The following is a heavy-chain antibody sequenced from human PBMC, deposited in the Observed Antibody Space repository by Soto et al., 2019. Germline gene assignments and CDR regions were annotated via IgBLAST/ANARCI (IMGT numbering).Heavy chain of an antibody. CDR3: ATGYCSSTSCLPGYYYYGMDV. J-gene: IGHJ6*02. Sequence: ETLSLTGAVYGGSFSGYYWSWIRQPAGKGLEWIGEINHSGSTNYNPSLKSRVTISVDTSKNQFSLKLSSVTAADTAVYYCATGYCSSTSCLPGYYYYGMDVWGQGTTVTVSS. V-gene: IGHV4-34*01. CDR1: GGSFSGYY. CDR2: INHSGST. D-gene: IGHD2-2*01.